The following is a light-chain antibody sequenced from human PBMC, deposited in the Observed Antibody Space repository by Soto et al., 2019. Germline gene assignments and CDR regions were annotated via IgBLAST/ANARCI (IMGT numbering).Light chain of an antibody. Sequence: DIQMTQSPSSLSSSVGYRVTISFQASQDISNYLNWHQQKPGKAPKLLISKASSLESGVPSRFSGSGSGTEFTLTISSLQPDDFATYYCQQYNSYRAFGQGTKVDIK. J-gene: IGKJ1*01. CDR1: QDISNY. V-gene: IGKV1-5*03. CDR3: QQYNSYRA. CDR2: KAS.